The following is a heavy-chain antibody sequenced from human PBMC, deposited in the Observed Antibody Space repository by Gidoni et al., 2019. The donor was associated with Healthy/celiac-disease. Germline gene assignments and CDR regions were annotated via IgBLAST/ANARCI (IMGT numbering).Heavy chain of an antibody. CDR2: IIPIFGTA. CDR1: GGTFSSYA. D-gene: IGHD2-21*02. CDR3: ASDGGYCGGDCYSAPGN. J-gene: IGHJ4*02. V-gene: IGHV1-69*01. Sequence: QVQLVQSGAEVKKPGSSVKVSCNASGGTFSSYASSWVRQAPGQGLEWMGGIIPIFGTANYAQKFQGRVTITADESTSTAYMELSSLRSEDTAVYYCASDGGYCGGDCYSAPGNWGQGTLVTVSS.